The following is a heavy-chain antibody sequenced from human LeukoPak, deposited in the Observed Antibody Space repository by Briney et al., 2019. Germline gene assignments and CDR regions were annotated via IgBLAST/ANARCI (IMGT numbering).Heavy chain of an antibody. Sequence: SGGSLRLSCAASGFTFSSYAMSWVRQAPGKGLEWVSAISGSGGSTYYADSVKGRFTISRDNAKNSLYLQMNSLRAEDTAVYYCAREGKVDSSSWYSTYNWFDPWGQGALVTVSS. CDR2: ISGSGGST. D-gene: IGHD6-13*01. CDR1: GFTFSSYA. CDR3: AREGKVDSSSWYSTYNWFDP. J-gene: IGHJ5*02. V-gene: IGHV3-23*01.